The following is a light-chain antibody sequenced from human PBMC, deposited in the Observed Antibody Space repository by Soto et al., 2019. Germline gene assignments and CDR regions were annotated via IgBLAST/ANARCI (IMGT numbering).Light chain of an antibody. J-gene: IGKJ3*01. V-gene: IGKV1-39*01. CDR2: DAS. Sequence: DVQMTQSPPSLSASVGDRVTITCRASQTIDSSLNWYQQKPGQAPKLLIYDASKLQSGVPSRFSGSGSGPDFTLTISSLHPEDFATYSCQQSHSLPFTFGPGTKVDIK. CDR1: QTIDSS. CDR3: QQSHSLPFT.